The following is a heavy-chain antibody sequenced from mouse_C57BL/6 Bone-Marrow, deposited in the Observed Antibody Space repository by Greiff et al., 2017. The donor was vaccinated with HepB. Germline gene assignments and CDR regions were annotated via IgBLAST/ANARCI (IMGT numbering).Heavy chain of an antibody. V-gene: IGHV7-3*01. CDR2: IRNKANGYTT. D-gene: IGHD4-1*02. CDR3: ASQLGFAY. J-gene: IGHJ3*01. CDR1: GFTFTDDY. Sequence: EVQWVESGGGLVQPGGSLSLSCAASGFTFTDDYMSWVRQPPGKALEWLGFIRNKANGYTTEYSASVQGRFTISRDNSQSILYLQMNALRAEDSATYYCASQLGFAYWGQGTLVTVSA.